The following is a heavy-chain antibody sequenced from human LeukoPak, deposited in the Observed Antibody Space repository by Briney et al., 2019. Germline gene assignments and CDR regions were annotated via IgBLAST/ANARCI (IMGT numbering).Heavy chain of an antibody. CDR2: IYPGDSDT. Sequence: GESLKISCKGSGYSFTNYCIGWVRQMPGKGLEWMGIIYPGDSDTKYRPSFQGQVTTSADKSITTAYLQWSSLKASDTAMYYCARYSGSYSKSFDSWGQGTLLTVSS. D-gene: IGHD1-26*01. J-gene: IGHJ4*02. V-gene: IGHV5-51*01. CDR1: GYSFTNYC. CDR3: ARYSGSYSKSFDS.